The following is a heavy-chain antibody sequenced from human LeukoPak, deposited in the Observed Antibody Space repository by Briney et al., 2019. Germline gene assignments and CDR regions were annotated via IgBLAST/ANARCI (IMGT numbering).Heavy chain of an antibody. J-gene: IGHJ4*02. D-gene: IGHD4-17*01. CDR2: IWYDGSNK. Sequence: GRSLRLCCAASGFPFSSYGMHWVRQAPGKGLEWVAVIWYDGSNKYYADSVKGRFTISRDNSKNTLYLQMNSLRAEDTAVYYCARDDGPFDYWGQGTLVTVSS. V-gene: IGHV3-33*01. CDR3: ARDDGPFDY. CDR1: GFPFSSYG.